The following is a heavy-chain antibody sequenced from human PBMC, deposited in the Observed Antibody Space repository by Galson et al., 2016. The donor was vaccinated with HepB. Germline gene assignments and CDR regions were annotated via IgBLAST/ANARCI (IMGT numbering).Heavy chain of an antibody. V-gene: IGHV5-51*01. CDR1: GYSFPYYW. CDR2: IYPGDSEI. D-gene: IGHD3-3*01. CDR3: ARQYNFWSGYSESYYGMDV. Sequence: QSGAEVKKAGESLKISCKASGYSFPYYWIGWVRQKPGKGLEWMGIIYPGDSEIRYSPSFQGQVTMSVDKSISTAFLQWSSLKASDTAMYYCARQYNFWSGYSESYYGMDVWCQGTTVTVSS. J-gene: IGHJ6*02.